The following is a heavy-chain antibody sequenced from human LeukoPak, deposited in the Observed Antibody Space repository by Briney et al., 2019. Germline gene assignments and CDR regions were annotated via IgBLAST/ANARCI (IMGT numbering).Heavy chain of an antibody. CDR3: ARDWTDIVVVPAAMRYYYYMDV. D-gene: IGHD2-2*01. CDR1: GGTFSSYA. V-gene: IGHV1-69*05. J-gene: IGHJ6*03. CDR2: IIPIFGTA. Sequence: SVKASCKASGGTFSSYAISWVRQAPGQGLEWMGGIIPIFGTANYAQKFQGRVTMTRDTSTSTVYMELSSLKSEDTAVYYCARDWTDIVVVPAAMRYYYYMDVWGKGTTVTVSS.